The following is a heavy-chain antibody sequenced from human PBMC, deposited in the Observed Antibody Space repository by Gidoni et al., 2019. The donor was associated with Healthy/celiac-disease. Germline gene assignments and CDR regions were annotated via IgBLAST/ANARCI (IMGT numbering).Heavy chain of an antibody. J-gene: IGHJ4*02. Sequence: QVQLQESGPGLVKPSQTLSLTCTVSGGSISSGSYYWSWIRQPAGKGLEWIGRIYTSGSTNYNPSLKSRVTISVDTSKNQFSLKLSSVTAADTAVYYCASQYLWGSYRYSFDYWGQGTLVTVSS. CDR3: ASQYLWGSYRYSFDY. V-gene: IGHV4-61*02. CDR1: GGSISSGSYY. D-gene: IGHD3-16*02. CDR2: IYTSGST.